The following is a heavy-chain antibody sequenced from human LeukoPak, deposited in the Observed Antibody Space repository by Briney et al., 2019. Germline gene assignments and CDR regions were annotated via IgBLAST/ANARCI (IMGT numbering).Heavy chain of an antibody. CDR3: ARGGGVPFPFDY. D-gene: IGHD1-1*01. CDR2: ISAYNGNT. V-gene: IGHV1-18*01. Sequence: ASVKVSCKASGGTFSSYAISWVRQAPGQGPEWMGWISAYNGNTNYAQKLQGRVTMTTDTSTSTAYMELRSLRSDDTAVYYCARGGGVPFPFDYWGQGTLVTVSS. J-gene: IGHJ4*02. CDR1: GGTFSSYA.